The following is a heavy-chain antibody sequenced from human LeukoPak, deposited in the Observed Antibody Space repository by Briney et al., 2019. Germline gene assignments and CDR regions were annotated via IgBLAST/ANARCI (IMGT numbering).Heavy chain of an antibody. V-gene: IGHV3-43*02. CDR3: AKDIEAGTAGFSFDY. CDR2: ITANGDST. CDR1: GFTFSNAW. J-gene: IGHJ4*02. D-gene: IGHD2-21*02. Sequence: PGGSLRLSCAASGFTFSNAWMSWVRQAPGKGLEWVSLITANGDSTYYADSVKGRFTISRDNSKNSLSLQMNSLRTEDTALYYCAKDIEAGTAGFSFDYWGQGTLVAVSS.